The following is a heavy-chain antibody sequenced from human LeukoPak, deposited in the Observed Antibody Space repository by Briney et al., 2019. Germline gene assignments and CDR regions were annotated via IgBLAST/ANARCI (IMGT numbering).Heavy chain of an antibody. CDR2: ISSSSSYI. J-gene: IGHJ4*02. D-gene: IGHD6-13*01. CDR1: GFTFSSYS. Sequence: GGSLRLSSAASGFTFSSYSMNWVRQAPGKGLEWVSSISSSSSYIYYADSVKGRFTISRDNAKNSLYLQMNSLRSEDTAVYYCARRSAAAAADYWGQGTLVTVSS. CDR3: ARRSAAAAADY. V-gene: IGHV3-21*04.